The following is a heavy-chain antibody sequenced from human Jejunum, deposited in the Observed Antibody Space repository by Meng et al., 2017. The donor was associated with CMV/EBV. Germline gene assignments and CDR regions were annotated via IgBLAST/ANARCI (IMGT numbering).Heavy chain of an antibody. CDR1: GTSVNNYY. D-gene: IGHD2-2*02. J-gene: IGHJ4*02. Sequence: GTSVNNYYWSWIRQPPGKGLEWIGYIYHSGSTDSNPSLSSRVTISIDTSKNQVSLQLSSVTAADTAVYHCARGCYTSSCYRGSFEYWGQGKLVTVSS. V-gene: IGHV4-59*02. CDR2: IYHSGST. CDR3: ARGCYTSSCYRGSFEY.